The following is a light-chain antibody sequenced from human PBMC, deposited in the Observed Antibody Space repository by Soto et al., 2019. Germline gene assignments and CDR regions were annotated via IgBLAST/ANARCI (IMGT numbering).Light chain of an antibody. CDR3: SSFTSSVTVV. CDR2: NVD. Sequence: QSALTQPASVSASPGQSITISCTGTSTDVGGYNYVSWYQQHPGKAPKLILYNVDTRPSGISHRFSGSKSGSTASLTISGLQAEDEADYYCSSFTSSVTVVFGGGIKLTVL. CDR1: STDVGGYNY. J-gene: IGLJ2*01. V-gene: IGLV2-14*01.